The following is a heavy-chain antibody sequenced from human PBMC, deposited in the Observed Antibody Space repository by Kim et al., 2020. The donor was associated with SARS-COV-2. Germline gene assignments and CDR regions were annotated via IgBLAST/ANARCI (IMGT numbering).Heavy chain of an antibody. J-gene: IGHJ3*02. D-gene: IGHD2-2*01. CDR3: ARNPVVVPATLNDAFDI. Sequence: LKSRVTISVDTSKNQFSLKLSSVTAADTAVYYCARNPVVVPATLNDAFDIWGQGTMVTVSS. V-gene: IGHV4-34*01.